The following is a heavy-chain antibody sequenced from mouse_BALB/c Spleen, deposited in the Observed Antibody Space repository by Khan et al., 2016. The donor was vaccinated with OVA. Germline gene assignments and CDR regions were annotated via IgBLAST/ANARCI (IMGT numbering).Heavy chain of an antibody. CDR1: GFSLTSYG. V-gene: IGHV2-6*02. J-gene: IGHJ4*01. CDR2: IWSDGST. Sequence: QVQLKESGPGLVAPSQSLSITCTVSGFSLTSYGVHWVRQPPGNGLEWLGVIWSDGSTNYNSVLKSRLSISKDNSKSQVFLKMNSLQTDDTAIYYCARWFDGYSSLYAMDYWGQGTSVTVSS. D-gene: IGHD2-3*01. CDR3: ARWFDGYSSLYAMDY.